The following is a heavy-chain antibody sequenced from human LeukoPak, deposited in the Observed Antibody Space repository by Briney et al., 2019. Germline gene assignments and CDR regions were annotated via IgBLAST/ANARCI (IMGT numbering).Heavy chain of an antibody. CDR2: INHSGST. D-gene: IGHD3-10*01. V-gene: IGHV4-34*01. J-gene: IGHJ5*02. CDR1: GGSFSGYY. Sequence: PSETLSLTCAVYGGSFSGYYWSWIRQPPGKGLEWIGEINHSGSTNYNPSLKSRVTISVDTSKNQFSLKLSSVTAADTAVYHCARGPPPRITMVRGISWFDPWGQGTLVTVSS. CDR3: ARGPPPRITMVRGISWFDP.